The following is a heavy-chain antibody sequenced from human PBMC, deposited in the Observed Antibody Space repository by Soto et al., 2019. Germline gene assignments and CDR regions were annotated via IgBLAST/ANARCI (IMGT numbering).Heavy chain of an antibody. CDR2: IIPIFGTL. CDR3: AREGGGLGYCSRGACHWYFDI. Sequence: SVKVSCKASGGIFRSYGVNWVRQAPGQGLEWMGGIIPIFGTLVSAQKFQGRVTITADESTGTAYMEVRNLRPDDTAVYYCAREGGGLGYCSRGACHWYFDIWGRGTLVTVSS. CDR1: GGIFRSYG. V-gene: IGHV1-69*13. J-gene: IGHJ2*01. D-gene: IGHD2-2*03.